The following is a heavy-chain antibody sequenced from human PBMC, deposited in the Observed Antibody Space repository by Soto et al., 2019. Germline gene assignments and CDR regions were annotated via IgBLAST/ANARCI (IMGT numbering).Heavy chain of an antibody. V-gene: IGHV1-18*01. CDR1: GYTFTTYG. Sequence: SVKVSCKASGYTFTTYGISWVRQAPGQGLEWMGWISVYNGGTNYAQNLQGRVTMTTDTSTSTAYMERRSLRSDDTAVYYCVIDYKIVTIKCPSRDVWGKGTSVTVS. CDR3: VIDYKIVTIKCPSRDV. D-gene: IGHD2-15*01. CDR2: ISVYNGGT. J-gene: IGHJ6*04.